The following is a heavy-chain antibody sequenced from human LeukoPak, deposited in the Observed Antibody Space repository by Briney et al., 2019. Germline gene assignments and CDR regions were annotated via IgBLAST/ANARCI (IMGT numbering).Heavy chain of an antibody. J-gene: IGHJ4*02. CDR1: GGSITTTNW. Sequence: PSETLSLTCAVSGGSITTTNWWTWVCQPPGKGLEWIGEIHHSGTTHYNPSLKTRVTISVDNSKNQFSLKLTSMTAADTAVYFCARVFGGANWGQGTLVTVSS. D-gene: IGHD3-10*02. CDR3: ARVFGGAN. CDR2: IHHSGTT. V-gene: IGHV4-4*02.